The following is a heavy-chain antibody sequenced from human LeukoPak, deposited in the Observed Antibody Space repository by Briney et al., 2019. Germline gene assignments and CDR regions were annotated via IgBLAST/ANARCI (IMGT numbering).Heavy chain of an antibody. Sequence: GGSLRLSCAASGFTFSSYAMSWVRQAPGKGLEWVSAISGSGGSTYYADSVKGRFTISRDNSKNTLYLQMNSLRAEDTAVYYCAKGSSSSGYYYYYDMDAWGQGTTVTVSS. D-gene: IGHD6-6*01. CDR3: AKGSSSSGYYYYYDMDA. CDR2: ISGSGGST. CDR1: GFTFSSYA. V-gene: IGHV3-23*01. J-gene: IGHJ6*02.